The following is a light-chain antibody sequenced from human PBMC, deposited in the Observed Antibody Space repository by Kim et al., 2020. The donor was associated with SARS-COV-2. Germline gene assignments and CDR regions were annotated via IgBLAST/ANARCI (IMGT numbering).Light chain of an antibody. CDR2: DES. CDR1: SLRRFY. V-gene: IGLV3-19*01. CDR3: HSRDSSGSHWV. J-gene: IGLJ3*02. Sequence: ALGQTVRNTCQGDSLRRFYASWYQQKPGQAPVLVIYDESNRPSGIPDRFSGSSSGNTASLTITGAQAEDEADYYCHSRDSSGSHWVFGGGTQLTVL.